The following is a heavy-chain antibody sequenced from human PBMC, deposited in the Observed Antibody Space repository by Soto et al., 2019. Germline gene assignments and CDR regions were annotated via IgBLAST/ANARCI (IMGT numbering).Heavy chain of an antibody. CDR3: AGTGTTQDYYYYYGMDV. CDR1: GGSISSYC. J-gene: IGHJ6*02. CDR2: IYYSGST. Sequence: SETLPLTCTVSGGSISSYCWSWIRQPPGKGLEWIGYIYYSGSTNYNPSLKSRVTISVDTSKNQFSLKLSSVTAADTAVYCCAGTGTTQDYYYYYGMDVWGQGTTVTVSS. V-gene: IGHV4-59*01. D-gene: IGHD1-1*01.